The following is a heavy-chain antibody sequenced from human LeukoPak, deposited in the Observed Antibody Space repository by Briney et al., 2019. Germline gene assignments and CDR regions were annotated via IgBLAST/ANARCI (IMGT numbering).Heavy chain of an antibody. Sequence: ASVKVSCKASGYTFTSYDINWVRQATGQGLEWMAWINPNSGNTGYAQKFQGRVTITRNTSISTAYMELSSLRSEDTAVYYCARGCREQLVFGYYYYYMDVWGKGTTVTVSS. CDR2: INPNSGNT. D-gene: IGHD6-6*01. CDR1: GYTFTSYD. CDR3: ARGCREQLVFGYYYYYMDV. V-gene: IGHV1-8*01. J-gene: IGHJ6*03.